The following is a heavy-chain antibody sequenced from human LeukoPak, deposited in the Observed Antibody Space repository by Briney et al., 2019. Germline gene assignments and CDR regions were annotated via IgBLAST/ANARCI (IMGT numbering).Heavy chain of an antibody. CDR3: AKDLGHTADTPIDY. D-gene: IGHD5-18*01. CDR2: ISGSGGST. Sequence: AGGSLRLSCAASGFTFSTYAMSWVRQAPGKGLEWVSVISGSGGSTYYADSVKGRFTISRDNSKNTLYLQMNSLRAEDTAVYYCAKDLGHTADTPIDYWGQGTLVTVSS. CDR1: GFTFSTYA. J-gene: IGHJ4*02. V-gene: IGHV3-23*01.